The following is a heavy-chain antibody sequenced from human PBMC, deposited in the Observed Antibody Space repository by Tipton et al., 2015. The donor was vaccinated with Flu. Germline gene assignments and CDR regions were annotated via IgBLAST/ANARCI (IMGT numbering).Heavy chain of an antibody. CDR2: IFRTGST. V-gene: IGHV4-38-2*02. CDR1: GDSISSRFF. Sequence: LRLSCTISGDSISSRFFWGWIRQPPGKGLEWIGNIFRTGSTYYNPSLKSRLTISVDTSKNQFSLRLSSVTAADTAVYYCARHTGDSVRGVIDYWGQGTLVTVSS. D-gene: IGHD3-10*02. J-gene: IGHJ4*02. CDR3: ARHTGDSVRGVIDY.